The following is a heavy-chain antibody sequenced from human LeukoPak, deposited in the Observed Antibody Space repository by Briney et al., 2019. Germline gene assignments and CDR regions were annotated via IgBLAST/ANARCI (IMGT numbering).Heavy chain of an antibody. CDR3: AKQVVAARYYYYGMDV. Sequence: GGSLRLSCAASGFTFSSYAMSWVRQAPGKGLEWGSAISGSGGSTYYADSVKGRFTISRDNSKNTLYLQMNSLRAEDTAVYYCAKQVVAARYYYYGMDVWGKGTTVTVSS. CDR1: GFTFSSYA. CDR2: ISGSGGST. D-gene: IGHD2-15*01. J-gene: IGHJ6*04. V-gene: IGHV3-23*01.